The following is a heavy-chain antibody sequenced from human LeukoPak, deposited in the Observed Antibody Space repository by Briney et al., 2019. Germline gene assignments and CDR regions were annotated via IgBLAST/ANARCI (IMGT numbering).Heavy chain of an antibody. CDR3: AGGRGQIINY. Sequence: GGSLRLSCAASGFTFDRYDMHWVRQATGKGLEWVSAIGNVADTYYPGSVKGRFTISRENAKNSLYLQMNALRAGDTAVYFCAGGRGQIINYWGQGTLVTVSS. J-gene: IGHJ4*02. V-gene: IGHV3-13*01. CDR2: IGNVADT. CDR1: GFTFDRYD.